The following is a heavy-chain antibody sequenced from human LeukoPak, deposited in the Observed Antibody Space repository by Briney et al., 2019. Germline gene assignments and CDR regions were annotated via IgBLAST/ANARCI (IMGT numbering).Heavy chain of an antibody. CDR3: AMQVGIYGDYNNWFDP. Sequence: NPSETLSLTCTVSGAPLNNYYWNWVRQPPGKELEWIGNVDYSGSTRYNPSLKSRATMSLDSSKNQFSLRLTSVTAADMAVYYCAMQVGIYGDYNNWFDPWGQGARVTVSS. J-gene: IGHJ5*02. V-gene: IGHV4-59*08. D-gene: IGHD4-17*01. CDR2: VDYSGST. CDR1: GAPLNNYY.